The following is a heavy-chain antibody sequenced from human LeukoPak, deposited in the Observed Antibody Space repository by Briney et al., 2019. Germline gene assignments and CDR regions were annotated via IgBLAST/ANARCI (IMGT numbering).Heavy chain of an antibody. V-gene: IGHV3-23*01. J-gene: IGHJ4*02. CDR1: GFTFSSYA. Sequence: GGSLRLSCAASGFTFSSYAVSWVRQAPGKGLEWVSAISGSGGSTYYADSVKGRFTISRDNSKNTLYLQMNSLRAEDTAVYYCAKSENFWSGYYQEVYFDYWGQGTLVTVSS. CDR2: ISGSGGST. D-gene: IGHD3-3*01. CDR3: AKSENFWSGYYQEVYFDY.